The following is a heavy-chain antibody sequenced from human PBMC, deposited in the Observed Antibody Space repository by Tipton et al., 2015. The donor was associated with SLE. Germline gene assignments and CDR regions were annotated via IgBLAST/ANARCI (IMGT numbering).Heavy chain of an antibody. CDR2: IYHSGST. CDR1: GYSISSGYY. V-gene: IGHV4-38-2*02. D-gene: IGHD1-20*01. CDR3: ARGRITGTH. Sequence: TLSLTCTVSGYSISSGYYWGWIRQPPGKGLEWIGSIYHSGSTYYNPSLKSRVTISVDTSKNQFSLKLSSVTAADTAVYYCARGRITGTHWGQGTLVTVSS. J-gene: IGHJ4*02.